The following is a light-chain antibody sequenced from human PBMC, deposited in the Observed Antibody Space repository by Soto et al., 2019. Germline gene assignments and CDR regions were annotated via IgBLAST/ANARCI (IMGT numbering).Light chain of an antibody. Sequence: DIVMTQSPDSLAVSLGERATINCKSSQSVLYSSNNKNYLAWYQQQPGQPPKLLIYWTSTRESGVPDRFSGSGYGTDFTLTISRLQAEDVAVYYCQQYYSTPYTFGQGTKLEIK. V-gene: IGKV4-1*01. J-gene: IGKJ2*01. CDR3: QQYYSTPYT. CDR2: WTS. CDR1: QSVLYSSNNKNY.